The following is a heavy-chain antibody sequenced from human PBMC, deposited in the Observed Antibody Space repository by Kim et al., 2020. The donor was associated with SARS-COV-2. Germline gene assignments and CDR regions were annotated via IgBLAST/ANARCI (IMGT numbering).Heavy chain of an antibody. CDR2: IYSGGSST. J-gene: IGHJ4*02. Sequence: GGSLRLSSAASGFTFSSYAMSWVRQAPGKGLEWVSVIYSGGSSTYYADSVKGRFTISRDNSKNTLYLQMNSLRAEDTAVYYCAKVVAAAEYNWGQGTLVT. D-gene: IGHD6-13*01. V-gene: IGHV3-23*03. CDR1: GFTFSSYA. CDR3: AKVVAAAEYN.